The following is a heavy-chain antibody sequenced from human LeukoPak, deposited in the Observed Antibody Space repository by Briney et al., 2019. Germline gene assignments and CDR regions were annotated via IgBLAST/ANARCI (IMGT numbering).Heavy chain of an antibody. V-gene: IGHV4-4*07. J-gene: IGHJ4*02. CDR2: IYTSGST. Sequence: SETLSLTCTVSGGSISSYDWNWIRQPAGKGLEWIGRIYTSGSTNYNPSLKSRVTISLDKSTNQFSLKLSSVTAADTAVYYCASERLAAAGMPFDSWGQGTLVTVSS. D-gene: IGHD6-13*01. CDR3: ASERLAAAGMPFDS. CDR1: GGSISSYD.